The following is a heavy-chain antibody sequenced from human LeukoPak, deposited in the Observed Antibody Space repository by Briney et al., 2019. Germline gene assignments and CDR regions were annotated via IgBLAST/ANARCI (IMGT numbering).Heavy chain of an antibody. CDR2: INPNSGGT. CDR1: GYTFTGYY. D-gene: IGHD2-2*01. J-gene: IGHJ5*02. V-gene: IGHV1-2*02. Sequence: ASVKVSCKASGYTFTGYYMHWVRQAPGQGLEWMGWINPNSGGTNYAQKFQGRVTMTRDTSISTAYMELSRLRSDDTAVYYCARGIPSIVVVPAANGNWFDPWGQGTLVTVSS. CDR3: ARGIPSIVVVPAANGNWFDP.